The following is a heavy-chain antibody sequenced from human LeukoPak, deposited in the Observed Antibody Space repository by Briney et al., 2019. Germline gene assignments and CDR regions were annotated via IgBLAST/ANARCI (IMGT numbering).Heavy chain of an antibody. CDR3: ASDIIAAAGADY. V-gene: IGHV3-21*01. CDR2: ISSSSSYI. D-gene: IGHD6-13*01. J-gene: IGHJ4*02. Sequence: AGGSLRLSCAASGFTFSSYSMNWVRQAPGKGLEWVSSISSSSSYIYYADSVKARFTISRDNAKNSLYLQMNSLRAEDTAVYYCASDIIAAAGADYWGQGTLVTVSS. CDR1: GFTFSSYS.